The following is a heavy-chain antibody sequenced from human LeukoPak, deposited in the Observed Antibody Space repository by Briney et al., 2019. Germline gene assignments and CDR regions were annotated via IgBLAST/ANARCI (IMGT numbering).Heavy chain of an antibody. CDR3: AKPARTDYADY. CDR1: GFTVSSYE. D-gene: IGHD1-14*01. J-gene: IGHJ4*02. CDR2: ISGGST. V-gene: IGHV3-38-3*01. Sequence: SGGSLRLSCAASGFTVSSYEMSWVRQAPGKGLEWVSSISGGSTYYADSRKGRFTISRDNSKNTLYLQMNSLRAEDTAVYYCAKPARTDYADYWGQGTLVTVSS.